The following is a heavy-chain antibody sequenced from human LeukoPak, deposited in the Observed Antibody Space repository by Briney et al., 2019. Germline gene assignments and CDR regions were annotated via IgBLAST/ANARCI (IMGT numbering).Heavy chain of an antibody. CDR1: GYTFTGYY. J-gene: IGHJ5*02. CDR3: ARDLSSWDWFDP. CDR2: INAGNGNT. Sequence: ASVKVSCKASGYTFTGYYMHWVRQAPGQGLEWMGWINAGNGNTKYSQKFQGRVTITRDTSASTAYMELSSLRSEDTAVYYCARDLSSWDWFDPWGQGTLVTVSS. V-gene: IGHV1-3*01. D-gene: IGHD6-13*01.